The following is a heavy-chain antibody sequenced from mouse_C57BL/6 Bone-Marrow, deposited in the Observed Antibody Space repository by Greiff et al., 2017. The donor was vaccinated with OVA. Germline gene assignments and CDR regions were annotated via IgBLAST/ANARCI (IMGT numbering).Heavy chain of an antibody. D-gene: IGHD1-1*01. CDR1: GFTFSSYA. V-gene: IGHV5-9-1*02. Sequence: EVKLVESGEGLVKPGGSLKLSCAASGFTFSSYAMSWVRQTPEKRLEWVAYISSGGDYIYYADTVKGRFTISRDNARNTLYLQMSSLKSEDTAMYYGTRDALYYYGSSFYFDYWGQGTTLTVSS. CDR2: ISSGGDYI. CDR3: TRDALYYYGSSFYFDY. J-gene: IGHJ2*01.